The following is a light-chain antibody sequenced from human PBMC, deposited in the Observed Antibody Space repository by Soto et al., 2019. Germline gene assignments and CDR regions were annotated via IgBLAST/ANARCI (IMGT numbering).Light chain of an antibody. V-gene: IGKV3-11*01. CDR1: QAVSTY. CDR3: QQRLLWPQT. J-gene: IGKJ1*01. CDR2: DAS. Sequence: EIVLTQSPATLSSFPGDRVTLSCRASQAVSTYVAWYQHKPGQAPRLLIYDASNRATGVPFRFSGSGSGTDFTLTVSSLEPEDFAVYYCQQRLLWPQTFGQGTKVKI.